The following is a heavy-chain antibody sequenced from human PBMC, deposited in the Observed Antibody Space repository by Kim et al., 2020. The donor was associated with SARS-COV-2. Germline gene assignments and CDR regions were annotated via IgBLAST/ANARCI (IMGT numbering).Heavy chain of an antibody. V-gene: IGHV3-21*01. CDR3: ARGFQWLDTPSLDY. CDR2: ISSSSSYI. Sequence: GGSLRLSCAASGFTFSSYSMNWVRQAPGKGLEWVSSISSSSSYIYYADSVKGRFTISRDNAKNSLYLQMNSLRAEDTAVYYCARGFQWLDTPSLDYWGQGTLVTVSS. J-gene: IGHJ4*02. CDR1: GFTFSSYS. D-gene: IGHD6-19*01.